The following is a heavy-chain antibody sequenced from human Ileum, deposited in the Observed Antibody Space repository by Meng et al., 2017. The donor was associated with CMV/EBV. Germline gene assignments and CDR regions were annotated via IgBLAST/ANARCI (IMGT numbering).Heavy chain of an antibody. D-gene: IGHD3-3*01. CDR1: GFTFDSYA. J-gene: IGHJ5*02. CDR2: IFHDGSNE. CDR3: AKDWRDFWRGVGRVDP. Sequence: GFTFDSYAMHWVRQAPGKGLQWVACIFHDGSNERYVDSVRGRFIISRDNSKNTLYLQMNSLRPDDTAIYYCAKDWRDFWRGVGRVDPWGQGTLVTVSS. V-gene: IGHV3-30*02.